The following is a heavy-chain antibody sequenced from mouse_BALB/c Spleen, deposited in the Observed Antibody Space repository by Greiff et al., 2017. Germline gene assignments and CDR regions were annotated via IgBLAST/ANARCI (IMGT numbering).Heavy chain of an antibody. CDR1: GFTFSSYY. V-gene: IGHV5-6-2*01. CDR3: ARHYYGHYFDY. Sequence: EVQLVESGGGLVKLGGSLKLSCAASGFTFSSYYMSWVRQTPEKRLELVAAINSNGGSTYYPDTVKGRFTISRDNAKNTLYLQMSSLKSEDTALYYCARHYYGHYFDYWGQGTTLTVSS. J-gene: IGHJ2*01. CDR2: INSNGGST. D-gene: IGHD1-2*01.